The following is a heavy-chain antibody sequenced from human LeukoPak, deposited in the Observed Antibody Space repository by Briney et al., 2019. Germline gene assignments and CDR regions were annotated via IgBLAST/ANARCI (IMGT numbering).Heavy chain of an antibody. J-gene: IGHJ4*02. Sequence: PGGSLRLSCAASGFSFSINWMSWVRQAPGKGLEWVANINQDGSQKYYVDSVKGRFTISRDNAKNSLYLQMNSLRAEDTAVYYCATPGYNSGWYQLDFWGQGTLVTVSS. V-gene: IGHV3-7*05. CDR2: INQDGSQK. CDR3: ATPGYNSGWYQLDF. D-gene: IGHD6-19*01. CDR1: GFSFSINW.